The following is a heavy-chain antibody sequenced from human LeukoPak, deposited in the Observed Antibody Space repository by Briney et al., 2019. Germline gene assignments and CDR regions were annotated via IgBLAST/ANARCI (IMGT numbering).Heavy chain of an antibody. CDR1: GGSISSGDYY. CDR3: ARYYGSLNWFDP. V-gene: IGHV4-30-4*01. CDR2: IYYSGST. J-gene: IGHJ5*02. D-gene: IGHD3-10*01. Sequence: PSETLSLTCTVSGGSISSGDYYWSWIRQPPAKGLEWIGYIYYSGSTYYNPSLKSRVTISVDTSKNQFSLKLSSVTAADTAVYYCARYYGSLNWFDPWGQGTLVTVSS.